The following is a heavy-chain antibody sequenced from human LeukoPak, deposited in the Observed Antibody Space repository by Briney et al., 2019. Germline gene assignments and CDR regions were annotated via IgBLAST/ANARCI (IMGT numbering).Heavy chain of an antibody. D-gene: IGHD2-15*01. CDR2: IYSGGST. J-gene: IGHJ6*02. V-gene: IGHV3-66*01. CDR1: GFTFSDYY. Sequence: PGGSLRLSCAASGFTFSDYYMSWVRQAPGKGLEWVSVIYSGGSTYYADSVKGRFTISRDNSKNTLYLQMNSLRAEDTAVYYCARDDTGSRGNRVGMDVWGQGTTVTVSS. CDR3: ARDDTGSRGNRVGMDV.